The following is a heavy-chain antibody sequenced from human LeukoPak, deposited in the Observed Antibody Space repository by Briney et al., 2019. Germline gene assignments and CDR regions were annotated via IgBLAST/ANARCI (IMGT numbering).Heavy chain of an antibody. CDR2: IWHDGISE. Sequence: GGSLTLSCLASQFTSSHYGMHRVRQAPGKGMKWVAVIWHDGISEYYADSVKGRFTISRDNSQKIVYLQMNSLRAEDTAVYYCAKERERGFDYSNSIEYWGQGTLVIVSS. CDR3: AKERERGFDYSNSIEY. CDR1: QFTSSHYG. V-gene: IGHV3-33*06. D-gene: IGHD4-11*01. J-gene: IGHJ4*02.